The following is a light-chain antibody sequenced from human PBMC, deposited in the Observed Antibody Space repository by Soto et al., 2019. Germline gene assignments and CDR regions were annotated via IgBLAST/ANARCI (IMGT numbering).Light chain of an antibody. J-gene: IGKJ1*01. CDR3: LKYGSSPGWT. CDR2: GAS. Sequence: EIVMTQSPATLSVSPGERATLSCRASQSVSSNLAWFQQKPGQAPRLLIYGASTRDTGISARFSGSGSGTDFTLTISRLDPEDFAVYYCLKYGSSPGWTFGPGTKVDIK. CDR1: QSVSSN. V-gene: IGKV3-15*01.